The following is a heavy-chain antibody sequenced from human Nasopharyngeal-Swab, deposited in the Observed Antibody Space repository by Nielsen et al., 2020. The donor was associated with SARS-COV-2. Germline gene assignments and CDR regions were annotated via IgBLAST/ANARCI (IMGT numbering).Heavy chain of an antibody. V-gene: IGHV5-51*01. Sequence: GESLKISCTGSGYSFTSYCIGWVRQMPGKGLEWMGIIYPGDSDTRYSPSFQGQVTISADKSISTAYLQWSSLKASDTAMYYCVRPYCSSTSCPNWFDPWGQGTLVTVSS. CDR1: GYSFTSYC. D-gene: IGHD2-2*01. CDR2: IYPGDSDT. CDR3: VRPYCSSTSCPNWFDP. J-gene: IGHJ5*02.